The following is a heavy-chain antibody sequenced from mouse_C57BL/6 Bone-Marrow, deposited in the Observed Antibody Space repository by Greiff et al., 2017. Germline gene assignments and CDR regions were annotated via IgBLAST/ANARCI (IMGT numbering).Heavy chain of an antibody. D-gene: IGHD2-5*01. J-gene: IGHJ3*01. Sequence: VQLQQSGPELVKPGASVKISCKASGYAFSSSWMNWVKQRPGKGLEWIGRIYPGDGDTNYNGKFKGKATLTADKSSSTAYMQLSSLTSEDSAVYFCARRAYSNYEGAWFAYWGQGTLVTVSA. CDR1: GYAFSSSW. CDR3: ARRAYSNYEGAWFAY. CDR2: IYPGDGDT. V-gene: IGHV1-82*01.